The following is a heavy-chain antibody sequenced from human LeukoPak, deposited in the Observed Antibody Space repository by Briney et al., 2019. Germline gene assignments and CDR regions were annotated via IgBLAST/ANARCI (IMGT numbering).Heavy chain of an antibody. D-gene: IGHD3-10*01. CDR1: GYTFTSYG. CDR3: ARRHLFDYYGSGGYHYYYMDV. J-gene: IGHJ6*03. V-gene: IGHV1-18*01. CDR2: ISAYNGNT. Sequence: GASVKVSCKASGYTFTSYGISWVRQAPGQGLEWMGWISAYNGNTNYAQKPQGRVTMTTDTSTSTAYMELRSLRSDDTAVYYCARRHLFDYYGSGGYHYYYMDVWGKGTTVTISS.